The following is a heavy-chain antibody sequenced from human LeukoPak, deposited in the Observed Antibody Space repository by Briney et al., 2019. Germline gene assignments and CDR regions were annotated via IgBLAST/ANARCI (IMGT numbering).Heavy chain of an antibody. V-gene: IGHV1-18*01. Sequence: ASVKVSCKASGYTFASYGINWMRQAPGQGLEWMGWISAYNGDTNYAQNLQGRVTLTTDTSTSTSYMNLRSLRSDDTAVYYCARRYDFWSGYPTAFDYWGQGTLVTVSS. CDR2: ISAYNGDT. J-gene: IGHJ4*02. CDR3: ARRYDFWSGYPTAFDY. D-gene: IGHD3-3*01. CDR1: GYTFASYG.